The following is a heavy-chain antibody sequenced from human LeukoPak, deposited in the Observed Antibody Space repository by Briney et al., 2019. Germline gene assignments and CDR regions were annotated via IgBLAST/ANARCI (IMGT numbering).Heavy chain of an antibody. CDR3: ARAWDGMDV. CDR2: MNPNSGNT. Sequence: ASVKVSCKDSGYTFTSYDINWVRQATGQRLEWMGWMNPNSGNTGYAQKFQGRVTMTRNTSISTAYMELSRLRSEDTAVYDCARAWDGMDVWGQGTTVTVSS. CDR1: GYTFTSYD. D-gene: IGHD7-27*01. V-gene: IGHV1-8*01. J-gene: IGHJ6*02.